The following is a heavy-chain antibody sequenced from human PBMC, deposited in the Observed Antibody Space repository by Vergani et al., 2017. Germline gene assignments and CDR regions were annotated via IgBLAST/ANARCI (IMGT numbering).Heavy chain of an antibody. V-gene: IGHV1-2*02. J-gene: IGHJ4*02. CDR2: INPNSGGT. CDR3: ARVGTSSNRDYFDY. CDR1: GDTFTDYF. D-gene: IGHD2-2*01. Sequence: QVQLVQSGAEVKKPGASVTVSCKASGDTFTDYFMHWVRQAPGQGLEWMGWINPNSGGTNYAQTFQGRVTMTRDTSISTAYMELSNLRSDDTAVYYCARVGTSSNRDYFDYWGQGTLVTVSS.